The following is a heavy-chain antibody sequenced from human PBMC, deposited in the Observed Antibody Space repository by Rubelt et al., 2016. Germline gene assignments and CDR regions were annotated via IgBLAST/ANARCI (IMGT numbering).Heavy chain of an antibody. Sequence: QLQLQESGPGLVKASETLSLTCSISGGSITNYYWSWIRQPPGRGLEWIGHIYYSGSTVFSPSLKSRLTMSLDTSKNQFSLKLSAGTAAATAVYFCARSLRGDYWSRDGAFDIWGQGTMVTVSS. V-gene: IGHV4-59*06. J-gene: IGHJ3*02. CDR3: ARSLRGDYWSRDGAFDI. CDR1: GGSITNYY. D-gene: IGHD3-3*01. CDR2: IYYSGST.